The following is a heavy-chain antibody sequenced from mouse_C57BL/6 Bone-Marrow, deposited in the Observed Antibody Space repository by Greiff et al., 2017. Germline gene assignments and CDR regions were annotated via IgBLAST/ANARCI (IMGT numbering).Heavy chain of an antibody. D-gene: IGHD1-1*01. J-gene: IGHJ3*01. CDR1: GYTFTSYG. CDR2: IYPRSGNT. Sequence: QVQLQHSGAELARPGASVKLSCKASGYTFTSYGISWVKQRTGQGLEWIGEIYPRSGNTYYNEKFKGKATLTADKSSSTAYMELRSLTSEDSAVYFCARDYYGSSYAYWGQGTLVTVSA. V-gene: IGHV1-81*01. CDR3: ARDYYGSSYAY.